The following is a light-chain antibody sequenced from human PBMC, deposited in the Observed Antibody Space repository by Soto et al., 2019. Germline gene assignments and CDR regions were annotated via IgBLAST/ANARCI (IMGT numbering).Light chain of an antibody. CDR2: KAS. Sequence: DXQMTQSPSTLSASVGDTVTITCRASQSISNWLAWYQQKPGQAPKLLIHKASTLESGVPSRFSGSGSGTEFTLTISSLQPDDFATFYCQQYDRFPYTFGQGTKLEIK. CDR1: QSISNW. V-gene: IGKV1-5*03. CDR3: QQYDRFPYT. J-gene: IGKJ2*01.